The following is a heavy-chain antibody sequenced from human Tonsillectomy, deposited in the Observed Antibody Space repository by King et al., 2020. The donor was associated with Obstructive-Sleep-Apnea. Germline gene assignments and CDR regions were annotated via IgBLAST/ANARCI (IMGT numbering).Heavy chain of an antibody. CDR1: GFTFSTYW. V-gene: IGHV3-7*03. Sequence: DVQLVESGGGLVQPGGSLRLSCAATGFTFSTYWMNWVRQAPGKGLEWVANIKQDGSEKYYVDSLKGRVTISRDNAKSSVYLQMNSLRVEDTAVYYCARVHSFCSGPTCLLPDYYFYSMDVWGQGTTVTVSS. CDR2: IKQDGSEK. D-gene: IGHD2-15*01. CDR3: ARVHSFCSGPTCLLPDYYFYSMDV. J-gene: IGHJ6*02.